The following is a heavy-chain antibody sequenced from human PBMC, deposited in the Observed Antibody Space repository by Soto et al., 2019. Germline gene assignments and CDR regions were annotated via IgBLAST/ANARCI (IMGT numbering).Heavy chain of an antibody. J-gene: IGHJ5*02. V-gene: IGHV4-30-4*01. D-gene: IGHD3-22*01. Sequence: LSLTCTVSGGSISSGDYYWSWIRQPPGKGLEWIGYMYYSGSTYYNPSLKSRLTISVDTSNNQFSLKLSSVTAADTAVYYCARVGRTYYYDGSGYNWFDPWGQGTLVTVSS. CDR2: MYYSGST. CDR3: ARVGRTYYYDGSGYNWFDP. CDR1: GGSISSGDYY.